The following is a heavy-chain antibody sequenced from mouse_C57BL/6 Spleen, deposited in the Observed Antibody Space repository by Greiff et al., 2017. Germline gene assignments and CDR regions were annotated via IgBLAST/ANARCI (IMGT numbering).Heavy chain of an antibody. CDR1: GYTFTSYW. CDR3: ARPSYYRSSSGFAY. V-gene: IGHV1-62-3*01. D-gene: IGHD1-1*01. J-gene: IGHJ3*01. CDR2: IDPYNGGT. Sequence: VQLQQPGAELVKPGASVKLSCKASGYTFTSYWMHWVKQRPGRGLEWIGRIDPYNGGTKYNEKFKSKATLTVDKSSSTAYMQLSSLTSEDSAVYYCARPSYYRSSSGFAYWGQGTLVTVSA.